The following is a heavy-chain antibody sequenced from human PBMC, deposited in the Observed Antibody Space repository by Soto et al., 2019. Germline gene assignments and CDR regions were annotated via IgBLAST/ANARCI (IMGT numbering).Heavy chain of an antibody. D-gene: IGHD3-22*01. J-gene: IGHJ3*02. V-gene: IGHV3-33*01. CDR2: IWYDGSNK. Sequence: GGSLRLSCAASGFTFSSYGMHWVRQAPGKGLEWVAVIWYDGSNKYYADSVKGRFTISRDNSKNTLYLQMNSLRAEDTAVYYCAIIYGDYDSSGYYDPVEAFEIWGQGTMVTVSS. CDR1: GFTFSSYG. CDR3: AIIYGDYDSSGYYDPVEAFEI.